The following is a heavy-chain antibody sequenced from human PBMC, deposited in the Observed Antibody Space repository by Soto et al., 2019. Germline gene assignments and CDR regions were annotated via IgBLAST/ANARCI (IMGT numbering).Heavy chain of an antibody. Sequence: QVQLQETGPGLVKPSQTLSLTCTVSGGSISSGGYYWSWIRQHPGKGLEWIGYIYYSGTTFYNPAPQSRVTKSVETSKNQFSLTLSSVTAAATAMYFCARGYYYGSGTIILDYWGQGTLVTVSS. V-gene: IGHV4-31*03. J-gene: IGHJ4*02. CDR1: GGSISSGGYY. D-gene: IGHD3-10*01. CDR2: IYYSGTT. CDR3: ARGYYYGSGTIILDY.